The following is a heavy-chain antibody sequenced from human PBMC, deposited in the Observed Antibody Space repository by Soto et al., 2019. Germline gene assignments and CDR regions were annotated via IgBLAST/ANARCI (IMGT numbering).Heavy chain of an antibody. J-gene: IGHJ3*02. D-gene: IGHD6-13*01. CDR2: IKQDGSEK. V-gene: IGHV3-7*01. Sequence: GGSLRLSCAASGFTFSSYWMSWVRQAPGKGLEWVANIKQDGSEKYYVDSVKGRFTISRDNAKNSLYLQMNSLRAEDTAVYYCAITEVVIAAAGTDDDDFDSWGQGTMVTVSS. CDR3: AITEVVIAAAGTDDDDFDS. CDR1: GFTFSSYW.